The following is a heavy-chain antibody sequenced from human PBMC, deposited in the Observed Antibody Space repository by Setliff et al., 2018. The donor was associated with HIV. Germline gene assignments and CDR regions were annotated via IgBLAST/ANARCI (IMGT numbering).Heavy chain of an antibody. V-gene: IGHV4-59*01. CDR3: ARVPMAYAAFDV. CDR1: GGSISTYY. J-gene: IGHJ3*01. D-gene: IGHD4-17*01. Sequence: KTSETLSLTCTVSGGSISTYYWSWIRQPPGKGLEWIGSIYFTGSSDNNPSLKSRVTLSVDTSKHQFSLKLSSVTAADTAVYYCARVPMAYAAFDVWGQGTMVTLSS. CDR2: IYFTGSS.